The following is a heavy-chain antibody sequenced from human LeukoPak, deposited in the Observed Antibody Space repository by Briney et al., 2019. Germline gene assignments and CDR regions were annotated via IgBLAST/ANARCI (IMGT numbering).Heavy chain of an antibody. V-gene: IGHV3-21*04. Sequence: GGSLRLSCAASGFTFSSYSMNWVRQAPGKGLEWVSSISSSSSYIYYADSVKGRFTISRDNAKNSLYLQMNSLRSDDTAVYYCARENYVMVATFDYWGQGTLVTVSS. D-gene: IGHD5-12*01. J-gene: IGHJ4*02. CDR3: ARENYVMVATFDY. CDR1: GFTFSSYS. CDR2: ISSSSSYI.